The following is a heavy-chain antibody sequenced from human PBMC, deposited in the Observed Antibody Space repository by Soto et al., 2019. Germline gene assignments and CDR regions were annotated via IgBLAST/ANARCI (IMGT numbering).Heavy chain of an antibody. CDR1: GYTFTSYG. D-gene: IGHD4-17*01. CDR3: ARGKTTVTEKPYYYYYMDV. V-gene: IGHV1-18*01. Sequence: QVQLVQSGAEVKKPGASVKDSCKASGYTFTSYGISWVRQAPGQGLEWMGWISAYNGNTNYAQKLQGRVTMTTDTSTSTAYMELRSLRSDDTAVYYCARGKTTVTEKPYYYYYMDVWGKGTTVTVSS. CDR2: ISAYNGNT. J-gene: IGHJ6*03.